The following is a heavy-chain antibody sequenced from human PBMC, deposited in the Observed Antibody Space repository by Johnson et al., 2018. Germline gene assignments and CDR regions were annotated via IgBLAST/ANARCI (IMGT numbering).Heavy chain of an antibody. V-gene: IGHV5-51*03. CDR2: IYPGDSDT. CDR1: GYSFTSYW. CDR3: ARVGLGAYYYDSSGYYAFDV. D-gene: IGHD3-22*01. Sequence: VQLVQSGAEVKKPGESLKISCKGSGYSFTSYWIGWVRQMPGKGLEWMGIIYPGDSDTRYSPSFQGQVTIPADKSISTAYLQWSSLKASDTAMCYCARVGLGAYYYDSSGYYAFDVWGQGTMVTVSS. J-gene: IGHJ3*01.